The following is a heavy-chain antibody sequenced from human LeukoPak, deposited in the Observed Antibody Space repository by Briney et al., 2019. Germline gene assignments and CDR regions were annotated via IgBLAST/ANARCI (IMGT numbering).Heavy chain of an antibody. CDR3: ARDRGGGHMDV. D-gene: IGHD2-15*01. Sequence: GRSLRLSCAASGFTFSNYDMHWVRQATGKGLEWVSAIGTAGDTYYPGSVKGRFTISRENAKNSLYLQMNSLRAGDTAVYYCARDRGGGHMDVWGKGTTVTISS. V-gene: IGHV3-13*01. J-gene: IGHJ6*03. CDR2: IGTAGDT. CDR1: GFTFSNYD.